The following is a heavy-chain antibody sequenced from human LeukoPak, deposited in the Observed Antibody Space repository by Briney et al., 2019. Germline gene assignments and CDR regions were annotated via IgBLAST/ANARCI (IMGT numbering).Heavy chain of an antibody. J-gene: IGHJ4*02. D-gene: IGHD4-17*01. CDR3: AKGRATVIDY. Sequence: SGGSLRLSCAASGFTFSNYWMHWVRQAPGKGLVWVSRINSDGSSTTSADSVKGRFTISRDNAKNTLYLQMNSLRAEETAVYYCAKGRATVIDYWGQGTLVTVSS. CDR1: GFTFSNYW. CDR2: INSDGSST. V-gene: IGHV3-74*01.